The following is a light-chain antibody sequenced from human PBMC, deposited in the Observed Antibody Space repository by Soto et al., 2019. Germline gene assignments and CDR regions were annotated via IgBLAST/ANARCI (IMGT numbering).Light chain of an antibody. CDR1: QSISSH. Sequence: DIQMTQPPSSLSASVGDRVTITCRASQSISSHLNWYQQKPGKAPKLLVYAASTLQTGVPSKFSGSGSGTDFTLTISSLQPEDFATYYCQQSYSTPYTFGQGIKLEIK. CDR2: AAS. J-gene: IGKJ2*01. CDR3: QQSYSTPYT. V-gene: IGKV1-39*01.